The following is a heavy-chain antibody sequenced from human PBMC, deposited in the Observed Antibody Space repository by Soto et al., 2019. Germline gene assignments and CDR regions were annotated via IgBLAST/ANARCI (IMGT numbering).Heavy chain of an antibody. V-gene: IGHV4-4*02. CDR1: SGSISSSNW. CDR2: IYHSGST. CDR3: ARSLGQYCISTSCNSAGAFDI. Sequence: SETLSLTCAVSSGSISSSNWWSWVRQPPGKGLEWIGEIYHSGSTNYNPSLKSRVTISVDKSKNQFSLKLSSETAADTAVYYCARSLGQYCISTSCNSAGAFDIWGQGTMVTVSS. D-gene: IGHD2-2*01. J-gene: IGHJ3*02.